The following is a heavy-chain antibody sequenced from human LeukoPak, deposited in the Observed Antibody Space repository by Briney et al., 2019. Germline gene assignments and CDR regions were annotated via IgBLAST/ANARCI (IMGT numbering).Heavy chain of an antibody. J-gene: IGHJ3*02. CDR3: ARGNYGGNSYDAFDI. CDR2: IDPNSGGT. Sequence: ASVKVSCKASRCTFTDYYMHWVRQAPGQELEWMAWIDPNSGGTNYAQKFQGRVTMTRDTSISTAYMELSRLTSDDTAVYYCARGNYGGNSYDAFDIWGQGTMVTVSS. D-gene: IGHD4-23*01. V-gene: IGHV1-2*02. CDR1: RCTFTDYY.